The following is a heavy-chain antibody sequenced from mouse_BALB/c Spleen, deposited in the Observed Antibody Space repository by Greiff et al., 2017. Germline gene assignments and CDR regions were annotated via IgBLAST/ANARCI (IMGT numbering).Heavy chain of an antibody. CDR1: GYTFTSYW. Sequence: EVQLQESGTVLARPGASVKMSCKASGYTFTSYWMHWVKQRPGQGLEWIGAIYPGNSDTSYNQKFKGKAKLTAVTSTSTAYMELSSLTNEDSAVYYCTKASDYYGSSLWFAYWGQGTLVTVSA. CDR3: TKASDYYGSSLWFAY. CDR2: IYPGNSDT. D-gene: IGHD1-1*01. V-gene: IGHV1-5*01. J-gene: IGHJ3*01.